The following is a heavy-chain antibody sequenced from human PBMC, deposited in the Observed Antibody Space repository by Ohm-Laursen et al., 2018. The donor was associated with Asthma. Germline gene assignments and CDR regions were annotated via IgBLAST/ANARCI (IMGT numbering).Heavy chain of an antibody. D-gene: IGHD2-15*01. V-gene: IGHV1-3*01. CDR2: INAGNGNT. J-gene: IGHJ4*02. CDR3: ARDFCSGGSCYFDY. CDR1: GYTFTSYA. Sequence: ASVKVSCNASGYTFTSYAMHWVRQAPGQRLEWMGWINAGNGNTKYSQKFQGRVTITRDTSASTAYMELSSLRSEDTAVYYCARDFCSGGSCYFDYWGQGTLVTVSS.